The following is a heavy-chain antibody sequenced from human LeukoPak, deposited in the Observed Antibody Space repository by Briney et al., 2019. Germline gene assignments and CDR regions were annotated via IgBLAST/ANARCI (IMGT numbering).Heavy chain of an antibody. Sequence: PGGSLRLSCAASGFTFSTYAMSWVRQAPGKGLEWVSGIRGSDRNTYYADSVKGRFAISRDNSKNTLYLQMNSLRVEDTAVYYYAKDVFGDYGGLDYWGQGTLVTVSS. D-gene: IGHD4/OR15-4a*01. CDR1: GFTFSTYA. V-gene: IGHV3-23*01. J-gene: IGHJ4*02. CDR3: AKDVFGDYGGLDY. CDR2: IRGSDRNT.